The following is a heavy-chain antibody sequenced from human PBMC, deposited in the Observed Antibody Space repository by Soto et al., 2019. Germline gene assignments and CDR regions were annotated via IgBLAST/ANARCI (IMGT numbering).Heavy chain of an antibody. CDR2: ISYDGSNK. V-gene: IGHV3-30-3*01. D-gene: IGHD6-19*01. CDR3: ARDSSVAGRFDY. J-gene: IGHJ4*02. Sequence: PGGSLRLSCAASGFTFSSYAMHCVRQAPGKGLEWVAVISYDGSNKYYADSVKGRFTISRDNAKNSLYLQMNSLRAEDTAVYYCARDSSVAGRFDYWGQGTLVTVSS. CDR1: GFTFSSYA.